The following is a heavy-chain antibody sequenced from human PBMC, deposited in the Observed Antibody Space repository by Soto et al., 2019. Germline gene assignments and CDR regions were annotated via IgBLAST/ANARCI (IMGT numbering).Heavy chain of an antibody. J-gene: IGHJ6*02. Sequence: PGGSLRLSCAASGFTFRSYAMHWVRQAPGKGLEWVAVISYDGSNKYYADSVKGRFTISRDNSKNTLYLQMNSLRAEDTAVYYCAKAEGSNSYYGMDVWGQGTTVTVSS. CDR3: AKAEGSNSYYGMDV. D-gene: IGHD6-13*01. V-gene: IGHV3-30*18. CDR2: ISYDGSNK. CDR1: GFTFRSYA.